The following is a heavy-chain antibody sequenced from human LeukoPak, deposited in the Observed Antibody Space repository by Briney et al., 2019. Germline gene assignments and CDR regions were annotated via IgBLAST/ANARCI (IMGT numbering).Heavy chain of an antibody. V-gene: IGHV4-39*01. Sequence: PSETLSLTCTVSGGSISSSGYYWGWIRQPPGKGLEWIASIYYSGSTYYNPSLKSRVTISVDTSKNQLSLKLSSLTAADTAVYYCTRHEYSGSYYGLSWFDPWGQGTLVTVSS. CDR3: TRHEYSGSYYGLSWFDP. CDR2: IYYSGST. J-gene: IGHJ5*02. CDR1: GGSISSSGYY. D-gene: IGHD1-26*01.